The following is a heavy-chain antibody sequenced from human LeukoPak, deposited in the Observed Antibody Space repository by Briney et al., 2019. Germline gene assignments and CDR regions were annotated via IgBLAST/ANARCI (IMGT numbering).Heavy chain of an antibody. V-gene: IGHV3-23*01. CDR3: AKKKGSGYYYAFDY. Sequence: QPGGSLRLSCAASGFTFSSYAMSWVRQAPGKGLEWVSVISGSGGSTYYADSVKGRFTISRDNSKNTLYLQMNSLRAEDTAVYYCAKKKGSGYYYAFDYWGQGTLVTVSS. CDR1: GFTFSSYA. J-gene: IGHJ4*02. D-gene: IGHD3-22*01. CDR2: ISGSGGST.